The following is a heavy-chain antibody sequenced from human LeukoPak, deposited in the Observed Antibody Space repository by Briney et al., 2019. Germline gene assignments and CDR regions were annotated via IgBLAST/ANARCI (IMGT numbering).Heavy chain of an antibody. Sequence: GGSLRLSCAASGFTFSSYAMLWVRQAPGKGLEWVSAIWVDGSNKYYADSAKGRFTISRDNSRNTLHLQMNSLRAEDTAVYYCATLRADTKNVAIHYWGQGTLVTVSS. V-gene: IGHV3-33*01. CDR1: GFTFSSYA. J-gene: IGHJ4*02. CDR2: IWVDGSNK. CDR3: ATLRADTKNVAIHY. D-gene: IGHD2/OR15-2a*01.